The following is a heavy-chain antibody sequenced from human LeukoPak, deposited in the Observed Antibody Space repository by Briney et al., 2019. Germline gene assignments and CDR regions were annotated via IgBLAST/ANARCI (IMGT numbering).Heavy chain of an antibody. Sequence: QPGGSLRLSCAASGFTFSSYGMHWVRQAPGKGLEWVAVISYDGSNKYYADSVKGRFTISRDNSKNTLYLQMNSLRAEDTAVYYCAKDAHSSGWANDAFDMRGQGTMGTVS. CDR1: GFTFSSYG. CDR2: ISYDGSNK. V-gene: IGHV3-30*18. CDR3: AKDAHSSGWANDAFDM. J-gene: IGHJ3*02. D-gene: IGHD6-19*01.